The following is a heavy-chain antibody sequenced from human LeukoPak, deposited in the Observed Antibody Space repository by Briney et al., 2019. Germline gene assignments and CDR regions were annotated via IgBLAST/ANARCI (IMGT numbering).Heavy chain of an antibody. J-gene: IGHJ4*02. V-gene: IGHV4-59*01. CDR1: GGSISSYY. D-gene: IGHD5-18*01. Sequence: SETLSLTCTVSGGSISSYYWSWIRQPPGKGLEWIGYIYYSGSTNYNPSLKSRVTISVDTSKNQFSLKLSSVTAADTAVYYCARDRGYSYGYYDYWGQGTLVTVSS. CDR2: IYYSGST. CDR3: ARDRGYSYGYYDY.